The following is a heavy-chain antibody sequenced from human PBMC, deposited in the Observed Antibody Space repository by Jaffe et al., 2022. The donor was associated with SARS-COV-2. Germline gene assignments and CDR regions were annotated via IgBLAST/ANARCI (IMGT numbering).Heavy chain of an antibody. CDR1: GFTFSGSA. CDR3: TRHTDPQLENYYYYGMDV. CDR2: IRSKANSYAT. V-gene: IGHV3-73*02. J-gene: IGHJ6*02. Sequence: EVQLVESGGGLVQPGGSLKLSCAASGFTFSGSAMHWVRQASGKGLEWVGRIRSKANSYATAYAASVKGRFTISRDDSKNTAYLQMNSLKTEDTAVYYCTRHTDPQLENYYYYGMDVWGQGTTVTVSS. D-gene: IGHD6-13*01.